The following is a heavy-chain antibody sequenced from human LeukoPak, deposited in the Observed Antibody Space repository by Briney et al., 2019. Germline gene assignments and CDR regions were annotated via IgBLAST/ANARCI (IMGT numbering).Heavy chain of an antibody. CDR2: IKQDGSEK. V-gene: IGHV3-7*01. J-gene: IGHJ3*02. Sequence: PGGSLRLSCAASGFTFSSYAMSWVRQAPGKGLEWVANIKQDGSEKYYVDSVKGRFTISRDNAKNSLYLQMNSLRAEDTAVYYCARDMKQLAPDDAFDIWGQGTMVTVSS. CDR3: ARDMKQLAPDDAFDI. CDR1: GFTFSSYA. D-gene: IGHD6-6*01.